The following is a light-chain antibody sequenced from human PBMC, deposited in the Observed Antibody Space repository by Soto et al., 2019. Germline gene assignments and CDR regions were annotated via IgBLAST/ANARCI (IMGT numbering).Light chain of an antibody. Sequence: QSVLTQPPSLSGAPGQRVTISCTGNNSNIGGGYDVHWYQQLPGTAPKLLIYGNNNRPSGVPDRFSGSKSYASASLAITGLQSEDEADYYCHSYDSRLSGSVFGGGTKVTVL. J-gene: IGLJ2*01. V-gene: IGLV1-40*01. CDR3: HSYDSRLSGSV. CDR2: GNN. CDR1: NSNIGGGYD.